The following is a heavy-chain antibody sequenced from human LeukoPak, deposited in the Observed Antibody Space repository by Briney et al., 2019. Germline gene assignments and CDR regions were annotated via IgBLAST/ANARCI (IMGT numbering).Heavy chain of an antibody. CDR1: GYTFTSYD. D-gene: IGHD2-15*01. J-gene: IGHJ6*03. V-gene: IGHV1-8*03. Sequence: ASVKVSCKASGYTFTSYDIKWVRQATGQGLEWMGWRNPNSGNTGYAQKFQGRATTTGTPSISTAYMALSSLRSEDTAVYYCARGPPSLLPGYMDVWGKGTTVTVSS. CDR2: RNPNSGNT. CDR3: ARGPPSLLPGYMDV.